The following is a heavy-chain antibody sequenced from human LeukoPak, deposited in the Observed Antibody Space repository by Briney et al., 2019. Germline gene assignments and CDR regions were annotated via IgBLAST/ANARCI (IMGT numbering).Heavy chain of an antibody. CDR1: VYTFTSYY. V-gene: IGHV1-46*01. CDR3: ARGGSGRWNWFDP. CDR2: INPGGGGT. J-gene: IGHJ5*02. D-gene: IGHD6-19*01. Sequence: GASVKVSFKTSVYTFTSYYMHWVRQAPGQGLEWVGIINPGGGGTKYAPQFQGRVTMTRDTSTSTVYMELSSLRSEDTAMYYCARGGSGRWNWFDPWGQGTLVTVSS.